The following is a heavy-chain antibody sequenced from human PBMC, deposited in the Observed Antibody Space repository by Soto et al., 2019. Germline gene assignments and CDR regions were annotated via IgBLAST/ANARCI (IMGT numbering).Heavy chain of an antibody. J-gene: IGHJ6*02. Sequence: QVQLVQSGAEVKKPGASVKVSCKASGYTFTSYDINWVRQATGQGLEWMGWMNPNSGNTGYAQKFQGRVTMTRNTSISTAYMELSSLRSEATAVYYCASASIAARAVGYYYYGMDVWGQGTTVTVSS. CDR3: ASASIAARAVGYYYYGMDV. V-gene: IGHV1-8*01. D-gene: IGHD6-6*01. CDR1: GYTFTSYD. CDR2: MNPNSGNT.